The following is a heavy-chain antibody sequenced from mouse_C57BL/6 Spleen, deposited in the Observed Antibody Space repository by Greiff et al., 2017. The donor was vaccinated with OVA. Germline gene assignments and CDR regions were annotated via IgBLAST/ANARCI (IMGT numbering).Heavy chain of an antibody. CDR1: GFTFSSYA. CDR2: ISDGGSYT. V-gene: IGHV5-4*01. Sequence: DVHLVESGGGLVKPGGSLKLSCAASGFTFSSYAMSWVRQTPEKRLEWVATISDGGSYTYYPDNVKGRFTISRDNAKNNLYLQMSHLKSEDTAMYYCARSYDYYAMDYWGQGTSVTVSS. D-gene: IGHD2-12*01. J-gene: IGHJ4*01. CDR3: ARSYDYYAMDY.